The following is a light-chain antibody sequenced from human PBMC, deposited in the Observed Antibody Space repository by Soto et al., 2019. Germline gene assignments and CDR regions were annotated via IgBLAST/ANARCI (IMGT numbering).Light chain of an antibody. CDR1: SSNIGSNT. CDR3: QTWGTGIRV. V-gene: IGLV1-44*01. J-gene: IGLJ2*01. Sequence: QSVLTQPPSASGTPGQRVTISCSGSSSNIGSNTVNWYQQLPGTAPKLLIYSNNQRPSGVPDRFSGSKSGTSASLAISGLQSEDEADYYCQTWGTGIRVFGGGTKLTVL. CDR2: SNN.